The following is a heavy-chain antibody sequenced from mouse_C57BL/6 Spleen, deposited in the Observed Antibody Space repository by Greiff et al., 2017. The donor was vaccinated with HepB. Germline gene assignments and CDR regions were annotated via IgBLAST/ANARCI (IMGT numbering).Heavy chain of an antibody. CDR1: GYAFSSSW. D-gene: IGHD2-1*01. CDR3: ADLLWEGGGYAMDY. V-gene: IGHV1-82*01. J-gene: IGHJ4*01. Sequence: QVQLKQSGPELVKPGASVKISCKASGYAFSSSWMNWVKQRPGKGLEWIGRIYPGDGDTNYNGKFKGKATLTADKSSSTAYMQLSSLTSEDSAVYFCADLLWEGGGYAMDYWGQGTSVTVSS. CDR2: IYPGDGDT.